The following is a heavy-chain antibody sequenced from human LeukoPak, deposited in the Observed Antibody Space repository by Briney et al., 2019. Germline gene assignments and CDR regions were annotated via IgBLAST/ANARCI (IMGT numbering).Heavy chain of an antibody. V-gene: IGHV3-53*01. D-gene: IGHD5-12*01. CDR2: IYSGGST. Sequence: GGSLRLSCAASGFTVSSNYMSWVRQAPGKGLEWVSVIYSGGSTYYADSVKGRFTISRDNSKNTLYLQMNSLRAEDTAVYYCARNEVGYSGYDYYYYGMDVWGQGTTVTVSS. J-gene: IGHJ6*02. CDR1: GFTVSSNY. CDR3: ARNEVGYSGYDYYYYGMDV.